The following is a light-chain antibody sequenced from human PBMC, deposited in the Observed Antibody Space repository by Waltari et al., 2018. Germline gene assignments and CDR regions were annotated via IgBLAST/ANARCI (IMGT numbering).Light chain of an antibody. Sequence: DIVLTQSPEFLAVSLGARSTINCNSSQTLLHNSNNKNYLAWYQQRPGQPPQLLLNGASDRKSGVPDRFSGSGFGTSFTLSISSLQAEDAAVYFCQQYYSSPRTFGQGTKVEIK. CDR3: QQYYSSPRT. J-gene: IGKJ1*01. V-gene: IGKV4-1*01. CDR2: GAS. CDR1: QTLLHNSNNKNY.